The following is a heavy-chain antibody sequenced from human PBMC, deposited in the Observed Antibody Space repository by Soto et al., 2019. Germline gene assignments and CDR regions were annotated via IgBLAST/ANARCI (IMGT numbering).Heavy chain of an antibody. CDR2: IYYSGST. J-gene: IGHJ5*02. V-gene: IGHV4-61*01. CDR1: GGSVSSGSYY. CDR3: ARDRHFVWLLFSWFDP. Sequence: SETLSLTCTVSGGSVSSGSYYWSWIRQPPGKGLEWIGYIYYSGSTKYNPSLKSRVTISVDTSKNQFSLKLSSVTAADTAVSYCARDRHFVWLLFSWFDPWGQGTLVTFSS. D-gene: IGHD3-3*01.